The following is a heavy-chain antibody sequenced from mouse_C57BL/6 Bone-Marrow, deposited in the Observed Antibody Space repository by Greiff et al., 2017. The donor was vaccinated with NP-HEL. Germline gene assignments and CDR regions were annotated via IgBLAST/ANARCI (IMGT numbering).Heavy chain of an antibody. CDR2: IWTGGGT. J-gene: IGHJ1*03. Sequence: VQLQESGPGLVAPSQRLSITCTVSGFSLTSYAISWVRQPPGKGLEWLGVIWTGGGTNYNSALKSRLSISKDNSKSQVFLKMNSLQTDDTARYYCARIGYGSSYVESVLYFDVWGTGTTVTVSS. V-gene: IGHV2-9-1*01. CDR1: GFSLTSYA. CDR3: ARIGYGSSYVESVLYFDV. D-gene: IGHD1-1*01.